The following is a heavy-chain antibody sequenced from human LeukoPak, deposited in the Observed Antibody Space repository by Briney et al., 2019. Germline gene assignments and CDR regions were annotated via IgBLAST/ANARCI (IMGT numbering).Heavy chain of an antibody. D-gene: IGHD2-15*01. CDR1: GGSFSGYY. J-gene: IGHJ3*02. CDR3: ATQVAGNCSGGSCYYNAFDI. Sequence: PSETLSLTCAVYGGSFSGYYWSWIRQPPGKGLEWIGEINHSGSTNYNPSLKSRVTISVDTSKNQFSLKLSSVTAADTAVYYCATQVAGNCSGGSCYYNAFDIWGQGTMVTVSS. CDR2: INHSGST. V-gene: IGHV4-34*01.